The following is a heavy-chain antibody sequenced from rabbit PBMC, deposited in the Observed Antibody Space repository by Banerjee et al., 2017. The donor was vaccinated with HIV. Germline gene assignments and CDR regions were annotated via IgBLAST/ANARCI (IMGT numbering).Heavy chain of an antibody. J-gene: IGHJ4*01. CDR3: ARDLAAVTGWNFDL. CDR2: IGIGSGTT. Sequence: QSLEESGGDLVKPEGSLTLTCKASGIDFNSYYYMCWVRQAPGKGLEWIGCIGIGSGTTYYASWAKGRFTITRTSSTTVTLQMTSLTAADTATYFCARDLAAVTGWNFDLWGPGTLVTVS. CDR1: GIDFNSYYY. D-gene: IGHD7-1*01. V-gene: IGHV1S40*01.